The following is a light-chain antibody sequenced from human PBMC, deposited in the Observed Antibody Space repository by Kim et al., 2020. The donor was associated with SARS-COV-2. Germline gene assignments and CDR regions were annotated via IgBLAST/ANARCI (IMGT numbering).Light chain of an antibody. V-gene: IGKV3D-15*01. J-gene: IGKJ4*01. CDR3: QQYKIWPPLT. Sequence: IVMTQSPATLSVSPGERATLSCRATESISDNLAWYQQKPGQAPTLLIYGASTRATGIPARFRGSGSGTEFTLIITTLQSEDFAMYYCQQYKIWPPLTFGGGTKLEI. CDR1: ESISDN. CDR2: GAS.